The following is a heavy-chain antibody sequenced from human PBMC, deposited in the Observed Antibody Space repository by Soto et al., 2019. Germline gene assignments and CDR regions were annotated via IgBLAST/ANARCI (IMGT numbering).Heavy chain of an antibody. CDR1: GFPFSSYA. D-gene: IGHD5-12*01. V-gene: IGHV3-48*01. Sequence: QPGGSLRLSCAASGFPFSSYAMNWVRQTPDKGLEWLSYISDSGSTIHYADSVKGRFTISRDNAKNSLYLQMNSLRADDTAVYYCTRDGSWGQGTLVTVSS. CDR2: ISDSGSTI. J-gene: IGHJ5*02. CDR3: TRDGS.